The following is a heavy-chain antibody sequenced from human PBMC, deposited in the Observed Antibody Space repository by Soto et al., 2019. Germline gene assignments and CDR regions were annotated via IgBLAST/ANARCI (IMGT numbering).Heavy chain of an antibody. V-gene: IGHV3-30*03. CDR1: GFTFSSYG. J-gene: IGHJ5*02. Sequence: QVQLVESGGGVVQTGRSLRLSCAASGFTFSSYGMHWVRQAPGKGLEWVAVISFEGNNKYYAGSVRGRFTITRENSKNTLFLQLTSLRREDTAVYYCATGPCGIGWVRSHVDPWGQGVLVTVAS. D-gene: IGHD6-19*01. CDR2: ISFEGNNK. CDR3: ATGPCGIGWVRSHVDP.